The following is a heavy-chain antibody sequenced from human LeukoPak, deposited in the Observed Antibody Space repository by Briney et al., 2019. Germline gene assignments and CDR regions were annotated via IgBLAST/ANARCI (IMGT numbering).Heavy chain of an antibody. Sequence: SVKVSCKASGGTFSSYAISWVRQAPGQGLEWMGGIIPIFGTANYAQKFQGRVTITADESTSTAYMELSSLRSEDTAVYYCARDYLLPAAPPRGYYYYYMDVWAKGPRSPSS. CDR2: IIPIFGTA. D-gene: IGHD2-2*01. V-gene: IGHV1-69*13. CDR1: GGTFSSYA. J-gene: IGHJ6*03. CDR3: ARDYLLPAAPPRGYYYYYMDV.